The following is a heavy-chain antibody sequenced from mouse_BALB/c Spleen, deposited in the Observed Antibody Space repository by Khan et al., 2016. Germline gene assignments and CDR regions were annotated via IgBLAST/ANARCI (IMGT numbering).Heavy chain of an antibody. CDR3: ASYYYGSSYNY. Sequence: EVQLQESGPDLVKPSQSLSLTCTVTGYSITSGYNWHWIRQFPGNKLEWMGYIHYSGSTNYNPSLKSRISITRDTSKNQFFPQLNSVTTEDTATYYCASYYYGSSYNYWGQGTTLTVSS. CDR1: GYSITSGYN. D-gene: IGHD1-1*01. V-gene: IGHV3-1*02. CDR2: IHYSGST. J-gene: IGHJ2*01.